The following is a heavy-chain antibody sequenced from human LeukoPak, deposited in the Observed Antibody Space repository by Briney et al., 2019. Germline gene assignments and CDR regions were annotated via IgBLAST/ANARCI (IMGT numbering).Heavy chain of an antibody. CDR2: INPSGGST. J-gene: IGHJ4*02. Sequence: ASVKVSCKASGYTFTTDYIHWVRQAPGQGLEWMGIINPSGGSTTYAQKFQGRVIMTGDTSTSTVYMELRSLRSEDTAVYYCARGPDSGSYLDYWGQGTLVTVSS. V-gene: IGHV1-46*01. D-gene: IGHD1-26*01. CDR1: GYTFTTDY. CDR3: ARGPDSGSYLDY.